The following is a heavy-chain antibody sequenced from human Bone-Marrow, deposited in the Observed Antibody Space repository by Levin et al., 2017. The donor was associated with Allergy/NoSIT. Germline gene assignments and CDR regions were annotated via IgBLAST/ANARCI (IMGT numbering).Heavy chain of an antibody. CDR3: ASHYYGTGFYGIDV. Sequence: PSETLSLTCVVSGGTMYSGNWWGWVRQPPGKGLEWIGEMSHSGSTDYNPSLKTRVTISVDKSEEQMSLRLTSVTAADTAVYFCASHYYGTGFYGIDVWGQGTTVIVSS. V-gene: IGHV4-4*02. CDR1: GGTMYSGNW. J-gene: IGHJ6*02. CDR2: MSHSGST. D-gene: IGHD3-10*01.